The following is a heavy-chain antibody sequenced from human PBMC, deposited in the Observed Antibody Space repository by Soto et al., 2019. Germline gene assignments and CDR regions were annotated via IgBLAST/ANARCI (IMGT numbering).Heavy chain of an antibody. V-gene: IGHV1-69*06. CDR1: GGTFSSYA. J-gene: IGHJ4*02. D-gene: IGHD4-4*01. CDR3: ASRRRGLNRVITGYYFDY. CDR2: IIPIFGTA. Sequence: GASVKVSCKASGGTFSSYAISWVRQAPGQGLEWMGGIIPIFGTANYAQKFQGRVTITADKSTSTAYMELSSLRSEDTAVYYCASRRRGLNRVITGYYFDYWGQGTLVTVSS.